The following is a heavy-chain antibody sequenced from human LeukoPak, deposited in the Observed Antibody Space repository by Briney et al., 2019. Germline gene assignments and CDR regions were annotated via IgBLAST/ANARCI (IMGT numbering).Heavy chain of an antibody. D-gene: IGHD3-3*01. Sequence: ASVKVSCKASGYTFTSYGISWVRQAPGQGLEWMGWISAYNGNTNYAQKLQGRVTVTTDTSTSTAYMELRSLRSDDTAVYYCARSDYDFWSGYYYPVNWFDPWGQGTLVTVSS. CDR3: ARSDYDFWSGYYYPVNWFDP. V-gene: IGHV1-18*01. CDR1: GYTFTSYG. CDR2: ISAYNGNT. J-gene: IGHJ5*02.